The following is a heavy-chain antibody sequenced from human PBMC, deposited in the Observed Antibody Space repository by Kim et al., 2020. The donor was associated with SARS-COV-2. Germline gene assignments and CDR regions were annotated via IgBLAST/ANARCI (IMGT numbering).Heavy chain of an antibody. Sequence: GGSLRLSCAASGFTFSSYAMHWVRQAPGKGLEWVAVISYDGSNKYYADSVKGRFTISRDNSKNTLYLQMNSLRAEDTAVYYCARALSGSYSSAFDIWG. CDR2: ISYDGSNK. CDR3: ARALSGSYSSAFDI. D-gene: IGHD1-26*01. CDR1: GFTFSSYA. J-gene: IGHJ3*02. V-gene: IGHV3-30-3*01.